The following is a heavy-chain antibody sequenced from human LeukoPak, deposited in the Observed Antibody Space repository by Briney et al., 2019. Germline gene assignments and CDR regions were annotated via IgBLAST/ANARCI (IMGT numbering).Heavy chain of an antibody. CDR2: IRYDGSNK. V-gene: IGHV3-30*02. Sequence: PGGFLRLSCAASGFTFSSYGMHWVRQAPGKGLEWVAFIRYDGSNKYYADSVKGRFTISRDNSKNTLYLQMNSLRAEDTAVYYCANPPRDNYDFWSGYHYDYWGQGTLVTVSS. CDR3: ANPPRDNYDFWSGYHYDY. CDR1: GFTFSSYG. D-gene: IGHD3-3*01. J-gene: IGHJ4*02.